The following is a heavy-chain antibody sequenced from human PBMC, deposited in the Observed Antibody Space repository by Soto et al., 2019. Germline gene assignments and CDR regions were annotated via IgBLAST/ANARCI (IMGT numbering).Heavy chain of an antibody. D-gene: IGHD3-22*01. V-gene: IGHV3-15*07. CDR3: TPDSSGYWNIY. Sequence: GGSLRLSCAASGFTFGNAWMNWVRQAPGKGLEWVGRIKSKTDGETTDYVAPVEGRFTISRDDSKNTLYLQMNSLKTEDTAVYYCTPDSSGYWNIYWGQGTLVTVSS. J-gene: IGHJ4*02. CDR1: GFTFGNAW. CDR2: IKSKTDGETT.